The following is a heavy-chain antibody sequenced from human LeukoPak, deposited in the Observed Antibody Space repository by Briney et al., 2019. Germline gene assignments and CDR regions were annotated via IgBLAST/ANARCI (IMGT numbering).Heavy chain of an antibody. CDR2: ISGSGGST. CDR3: AKDNLNYYDSSGYYGN. Sequence: GGSLRLSCAASGFTFSSYAMSWVRQAPGKGLEWVSAISGSGGSTYYADSVKGRFTISRDNSKNTLYLQMNSLRAEDTAVYYCAKDNLNYYDSSGYYGNWGQGTLVTVSP. V-gene: IGHV3-23*01. D-gene: IGHD3-22*01. CDR1: GFTFSSYA. J-gene: IGHJ4*02.